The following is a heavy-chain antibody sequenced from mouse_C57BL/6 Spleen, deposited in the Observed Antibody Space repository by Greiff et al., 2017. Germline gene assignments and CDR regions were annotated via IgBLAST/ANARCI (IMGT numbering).Heavy chain of an antibody. V-gene: IGHV1-62-2*01. CDR1: GYTFTEYT. D-gene: IGHD2-1*01. Sequence: VKLQESGAELVKPGASVKLSCKASGYTFTEYTIHWVKQRSGQGLEWIGWFYPGSGSIKYNEKFKDKATLTADKSSSTVYMELSRLTSEDSAVYFCARHEGWVMGFSAMDYWGKGTSDTVSS. CDR2: FYPGSGSI. J-gene: IGHJ4*01. CDR3: ARHEGWVMGFSAMDY.